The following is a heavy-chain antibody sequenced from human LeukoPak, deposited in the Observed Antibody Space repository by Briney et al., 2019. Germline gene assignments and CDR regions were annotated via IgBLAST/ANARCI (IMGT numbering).Heavy chain of an antibody. D-gene: IGHD2-21*02. CDR3: AKVKVAYCGGDCYSPFQH. CDR2: ISSDGSTT. CDR1: GFTFSIYW. J-gene: IGHJ1*01. Sequence: GGSLRLSCAASGFTFSIYWMHWVRQAPGKGLMWVSHISSDGSTTSYADSVKGRFTISRDNAKNTLYLQMNSLSAEDTAVYYCAKVKVAYCGGDCYSPFQHWGQGTLVTASS. V-gene: IGHV3-74*01.